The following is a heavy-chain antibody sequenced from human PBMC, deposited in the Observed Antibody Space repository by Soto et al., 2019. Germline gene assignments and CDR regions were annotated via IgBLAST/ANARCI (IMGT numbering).Heavy chain of an antibody. Sequence: XSGAEVKKPGXXVKVSXXXXXXTFSSYAISWVXXXXXXGXXWMGGIIPIFGTANYAQKFQGRVTITADESTSTAYMELSSLRSEDTAVYYCARIPRGGYEERFDYWGQGTLVTVSS. D-gene: IGHD5-12*01. CDR1: XXTFSSYA. CDR2: IIPIFGTA. J-gene: IGHJ4*02. V-gene: IGHV1-69*01. CDR3: ARIPRGGYEERFDY.